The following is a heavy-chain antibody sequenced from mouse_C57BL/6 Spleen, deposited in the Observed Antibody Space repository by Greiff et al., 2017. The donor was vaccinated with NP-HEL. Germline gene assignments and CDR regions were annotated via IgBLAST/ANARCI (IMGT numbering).Heavy chain of an antibody. CDR2: IDPEDGET. CDR3: ARYYDYEAAY. V-gene: IGHV14-2*01. D-gene: IGHD2-4*01. Sequence: VQLQQSGAELVKPGASVKLSCTASGFNIKDYYMHWVKQRPEQGLEWIGRIDPEDGETKYAPNFQGKATITADTSSNTAYLQLSSLTSEDTAVYYCARYYDYEAAYWGQGTLVTVSA. CDR1: GFNIKDYY. J-gene: IGHJ3*01.